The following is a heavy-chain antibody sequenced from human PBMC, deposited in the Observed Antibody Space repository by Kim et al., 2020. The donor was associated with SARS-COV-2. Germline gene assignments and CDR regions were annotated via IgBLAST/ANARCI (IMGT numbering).Heavy chain of an antibody. J-gene: IGHJ6*02. CDR1: GGSISSSSYY. CDR2: IYYSGST. CDR3: ARSPKLRFSYYYYGMDV. D-gene: IGHD3-3*01. Sequence: SETLSLTCTVSGGSISSSSYYWGWIRQPPGKGLEWIGSIYYSGSTYYNPSLKSRVTISVDTSKNQFSLKLSSVTAADTAVYYCARSPKLRFSYYYYGMDVWGQGTTVTVSS. V-gene: IGHV4-39*01.